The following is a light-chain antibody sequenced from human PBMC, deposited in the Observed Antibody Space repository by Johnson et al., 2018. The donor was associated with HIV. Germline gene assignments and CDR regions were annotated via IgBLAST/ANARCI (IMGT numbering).Light chain of an antibody. CDR2: ENN. CDR1: SSNIGNNY. Sequence: QSVLTQPPSVSAAPGQKVTISCSGSSSNIGNNYVSWYQQLPGTAPKLLIYENNKRPSGIPYRFSGSKSGTSATLGITGLQTGDDADYYCGTWDSSLSVYVLGTGTKVTVL. CDR3: GTWDSSLSVYV. J-gene: IGLJ1*01. V-gene: IGLV1-51*02.